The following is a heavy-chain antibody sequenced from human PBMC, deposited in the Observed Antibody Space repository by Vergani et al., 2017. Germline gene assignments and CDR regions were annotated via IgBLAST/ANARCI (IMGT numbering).Heavy chain of an antibody. CDR1: GGSISSYY. J-gene: IGHJ4*02. CDR3: ARGTDVDTAASSADY. V-gene: IGHV4-59*12. CDR2: IYYSGST. D-gene: IGHD5-18*01. Sequence: QVQLQESGPGLVKPSETLSLTCTVSGGSISSYYWSWIRQPPGKGLEWIGYIYYSGSTNYNPSLKSRVTISVDTSKNQFSLKLSSVTAADTAVYYCARGTDVDTAASSADYWGQGTLVTVSS.